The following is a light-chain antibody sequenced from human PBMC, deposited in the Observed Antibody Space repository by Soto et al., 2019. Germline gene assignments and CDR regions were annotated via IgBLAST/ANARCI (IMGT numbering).Light chain of an antibody. V-gene: IGLV2-11*01. CDR3: CSFAGSYSYV. J-gene: IGLJ1*01. Sequence: LAHPRSVSASPGQSVTISCTGTSSDVGRYDYVSWYQQHPGKAPKLIVYDVTERPSGVPDRFSGSKSGNTASLTISGLQAEDEADYSCCSFAGSYSYVFGTGTKVTVL. CDR1: SSDVGRYDY. CDR2: DVT.